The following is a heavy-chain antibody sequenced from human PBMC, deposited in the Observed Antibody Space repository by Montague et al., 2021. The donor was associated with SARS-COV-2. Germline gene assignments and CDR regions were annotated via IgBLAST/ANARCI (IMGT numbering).Heavy chain of an antibody. J-gene: IGHJ6*02. D-gene: IGHD4-23*01. CDR2: INPNSGGT. CDR3: ARAGGNSRYYYYGMDV. V-gene: IGHV1-2*04. CDR1: GYTFTGYY. Sequence: KVSCKASGYTFTGYYMHWVRQAPGQGLEWMGWINPNSGGTNYAQKFQGWVTMTRDTSISTAYMELSRLRSDDTAVYYCARAGGNSRYYYYGMDVWGQGTTVTVSS.